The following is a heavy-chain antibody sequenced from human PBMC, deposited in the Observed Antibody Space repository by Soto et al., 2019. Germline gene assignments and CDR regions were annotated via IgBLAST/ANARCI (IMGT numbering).Heavy chain of an antibody. CDR1: GGSISSGGYY. Sequence: SETLSLTCTVSGGSISSGGYYWSWIRQHPVKGLEWIGYIYYSGSTYYNPSLTSRVTLSVDTSKNQFSLKLSSVTAADTAVYYCARDRGVVVAAGYYYYGMDVWGQGTTVTVSS. CDR3: ARDRGVVVAAGYYYYGMDV. D-gene: IGHD2-15*01. CDR2: IYYSGST. V-gene: IGHV4-31*03. J-gene: IGHJ6*02.